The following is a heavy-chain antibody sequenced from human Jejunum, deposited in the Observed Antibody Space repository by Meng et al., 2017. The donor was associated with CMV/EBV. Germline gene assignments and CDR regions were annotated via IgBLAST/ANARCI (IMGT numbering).Heavy chain of an antibody. Sequence: SGLQLSTSEVAVGWIRPPPGKALEWLALIYGDDDKRYSPSLQTRLTITKDTSRNQVVLKMTNMDPVDTATYYCAHSLCSGGTCYSFYSWGQGTLVTVSS. CDR1: GLQLSTSEVA. V-gene: IGHV2-5*02. CDR2: IYGDDDK. CDR3: AHSLCSGGTCYSFYS. D-gene: IGHD2-15*01. J-gene: IGHJ5*01.